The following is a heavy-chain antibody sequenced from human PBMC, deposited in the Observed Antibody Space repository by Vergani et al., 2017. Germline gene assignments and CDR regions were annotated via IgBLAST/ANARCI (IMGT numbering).Heavy chain of an antibody. D-gene: IGHD4-17*01. CDR2: ISSSSSYI. CDR3: ARGVYGDYVVFDY. V-gene: IGHV3-21*01. CDR1: GFTFSSYS. Sequence: EVQLVESGGGLVKPGGSLRLSCAASGFTFSSYSMNWVRQAPGKGLEWVSSISSSSSYIYYADSVKGRFTISRDNAKNSLYLQMNSLRAEDTAVYYGARGVYGDYVVFDYWGQGTLVTVSS. J-gene: IGHJ4*02.